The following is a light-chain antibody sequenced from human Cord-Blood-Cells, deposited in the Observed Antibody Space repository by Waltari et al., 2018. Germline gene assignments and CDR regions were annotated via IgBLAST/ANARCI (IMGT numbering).Light chain of an antibody. J-gene: IGLJ2*01. Sequence: QSALPQPASVSGSPGQSITIPCTGTSRDFGSYNLVSWFQQHPGKAPKLMIYEVSKLPSGVSNRFSGSKSGNTASLTISGLQAEDEADYYCCSYAGSSTFDVVFGGGTKLTVL. CDR2: EVS. V-gene: IGLV2-23*02. CDR3: CSYAGSSTFDVV. CDR1: SRDFGSYNL.